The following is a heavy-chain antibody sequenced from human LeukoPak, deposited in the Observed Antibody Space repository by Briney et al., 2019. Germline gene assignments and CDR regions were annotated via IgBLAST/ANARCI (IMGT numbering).Heavy chain of an antibody. D-gene: IGHD2-2*01. Sequence: QAGGSLRLSCAASEFTFSSYGMSWVRQAPGKGLEWVSAISGSGGSTYYADSVKGRFTISRDNSKNSLYLQMNSLRTEDTALYYCAKDINPDYCSSTSCYVGGFDYWGQGTLVTVSS. CDR2: ISGSGGST. CDR1: EFTFSSYG. V-gene: IGHV3-43*02. CDR3: AKDINPDYCSSTSCYVGGFDY. J-gene: IGHJ4*02.